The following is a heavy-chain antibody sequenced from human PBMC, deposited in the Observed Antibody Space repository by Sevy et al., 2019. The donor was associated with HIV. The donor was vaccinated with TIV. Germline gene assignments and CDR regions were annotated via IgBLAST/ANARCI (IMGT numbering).Heavy chain of an antibody. Sequence: ASVKVSCKASGYTFTSYGINWVRQAPGQGLEWMGWISAYNGNTNYAQKLQGRVTMTTDTSTSTAYMELRSLRSDDTAVYYCARVWAAAGTPPIYYYYYGMDVWGQGTTVTVSS. CDR3: ARVWAAAGTPPIYYYYYGMDV. V-gene: IGHV1-18*01. D-gene: IGHD6-13*01. J-gene: IGHJ6*02. CDR2: ISAYNGNT. CDR1: GYTFTSYG.